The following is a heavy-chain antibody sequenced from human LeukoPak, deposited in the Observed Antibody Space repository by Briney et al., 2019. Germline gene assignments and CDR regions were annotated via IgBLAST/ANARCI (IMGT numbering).Heavy chain of an antibody. CDR3: ARVALGVGAIYFDY. Sequence: SETLSLTCTVSSGSIRTSYCSWIRQPPGKGLEWIGYIYYSGSTNYNPSLKSRVTISVDTSRNQFSLKLSSVTAADTAVYYCARVALGVGAIYFDYWGQGTLVTVSS. CDR1: SGSIRTSY. J-gene: IGHJ4*02. V-gene: IGHV4-59*01. CDR2: IYYSGST. D-gene: IGHD1-26*01.